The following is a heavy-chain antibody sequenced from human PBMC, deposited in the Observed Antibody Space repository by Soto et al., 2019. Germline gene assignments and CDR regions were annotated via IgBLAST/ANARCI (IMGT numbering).Heavy chain of an antibody. CDR3: ARHVTAAGYYYGMDV. Sequence: QVQLVQSGAEVKKPGSSVKVSCKASGGTFSSYAISWVRQAPGQGLEWMGGIIPIFGTANYAQKFQVRVTITADESTRPAYMELSSLRSDDTAVYYFARHVTAAGYYYGMDVWGEGTTVTVSS. D-gene: IGHD2-2*01. CDR2: IIPIFGTA. J-gene: IGHJ6*04. CDR1: GGTFSSYA. V-gene: IGHV1-69*12.